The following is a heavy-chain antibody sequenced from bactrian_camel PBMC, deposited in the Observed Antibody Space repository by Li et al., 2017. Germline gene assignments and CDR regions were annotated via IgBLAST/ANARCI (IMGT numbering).Heavy chain of an antibody. D-gene: IGHD3*01. Sequence: VQLVESGGGSVQAGGSLRLACAVSGYTASSYCMGWIRQAPGKEREGVAAIDSDGTTSYADSVKGRFTISQDNAKNTLYLQMNSLKTEDTAVYYCAARSWFEDDCYSGSWGQGTQVTVS. CDR3: AARSWFEDDCYSGS. V-gene: IGHV3S42*01. J-gene: IGHJ4*01. CDR2: IDSDGTT. CDR1: GYTASSYC.